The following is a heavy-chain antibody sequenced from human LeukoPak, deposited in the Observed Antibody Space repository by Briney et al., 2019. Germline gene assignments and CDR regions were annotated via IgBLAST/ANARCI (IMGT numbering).Heavy chain of an antibody. CDR3: ARDYGSGSWLPGYWYFDL. J-gene: IGHJ2*01. D-gene: IGHD6-13*01. CDR1: GGSISSYY. Sequence: SETLSLTCTVSGGSISSYYWSWIRQPPGKGLEWIWYIYYSGSTNYNPSLKSRVTISVDTSKNQFSLKLSSVTAADTAVYYCARDYGSGSWLPGYWYFDLWGRGTLVTVSS. CDR2: IYYSGST. V-gene: IGHV4-59*12.